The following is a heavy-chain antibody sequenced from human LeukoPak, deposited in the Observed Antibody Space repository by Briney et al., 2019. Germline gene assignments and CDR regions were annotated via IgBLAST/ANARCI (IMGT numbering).Heavy chain of an antibody. Sequence: ASVKVSCKASGYTLTNFIINWVRQAPGQGLEWMGWISAYNDNTSYAQMFLDRVTMSTDTSTSTAYMELRSLRFDDTAVYYCARLGYCSSNSCYGVDYWGQGTLVTVSS. J-gene: IGHJ4*02. V-gene: IGHV1-18*01. CDR1: GYTLTNFI. CDR2: ISAYNDNT. CDR3: ARLGYCSSNSCYGVDY. D-gene: IGHD2-2*01.